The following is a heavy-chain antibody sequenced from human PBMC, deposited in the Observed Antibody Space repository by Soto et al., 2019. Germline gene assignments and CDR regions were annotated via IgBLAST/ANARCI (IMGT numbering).Heavy chain of an antibody. Sequence: VGSLRLSCAASGFTFSNYAMSWVRQAPGKGLEWVSLISGSGGTTYYADSVKGRFTISRDNSKNTLYLQMNSLRAEDTAVYYCAKDSWDCSSTSCYGWVDPWGQGTQVTVSS. V-gene: IGHV3-23*01. CDR2: ISGSGGTT. D-gene: IGHD2-2*01. CDR1: GFTFSNYA. J-gene: IGHJ5*02. CDR3: AKDSWDCSSTSCYGWVDP.